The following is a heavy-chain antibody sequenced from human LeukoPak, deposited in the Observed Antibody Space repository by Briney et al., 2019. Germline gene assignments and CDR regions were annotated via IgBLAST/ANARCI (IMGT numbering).Heavy chain of an antibody. Sequence: GGSLRLSCTASGLTFSSYVMSWVRQAPGKGLEWVSTISGSGGSTFYADSVSGRFTISRDNSRSTLYLQMNSLSAEDTATYYCSPPRGDSSGYYYVYWGQGTLVTVSS. J-gene: IGHJ4*02. CDR3: SPPRGDSSGYYYVY. CDR2: ISGSGGST. D-gene: IGHD3-22*01. V-gene: IGHV3-23*01. CDR1: GLTFSSYV.